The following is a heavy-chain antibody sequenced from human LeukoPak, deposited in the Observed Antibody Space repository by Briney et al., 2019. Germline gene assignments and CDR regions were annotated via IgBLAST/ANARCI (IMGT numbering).Heavy chain of an antibody. D-gene: IGHD6-6*01. CDR1: GDSISNTNYY. J-gene: IGHJ1*01. V-gene: IGHV4-39*01. CDR2: IYYSGST. CDR3: ARGQQLG. Sequence: PSETLSLTCTVSGDSISNTNYYWVWIRQPPGKGLEWIGSIYYSGSTYYNPSLKSRVTISADTSKNQFFVKLRSVTAADTAMYYCARGQQLGWGQGILVTVSS.